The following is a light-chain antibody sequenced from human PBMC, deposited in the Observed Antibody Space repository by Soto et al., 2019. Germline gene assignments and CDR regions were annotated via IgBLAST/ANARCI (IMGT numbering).Light chain of an antibody. Sequence: QSALTQPASVSGSPGQSITISCTGTSSDVGSYNLVSWYQQHPGKAPKLMIYEGSKRPSGVSNRFSGSKSGNTASLTISGLQAEDEADYCCCSYAGSSTYVFGTGTKVT. CDR3: CSYAGSSTYV. CDR2: EGS. CDR1: SSDVGSYNL. V-gene: IGLV2-23*01. J-gene: IGLJ1*01.